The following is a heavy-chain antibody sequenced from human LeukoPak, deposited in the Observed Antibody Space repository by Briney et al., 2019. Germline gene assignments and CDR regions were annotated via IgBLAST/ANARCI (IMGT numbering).Heavy chain of an antibody. V-gene: IGHV1-18*01. CDR3: AVMVVANVHYDY. J-gene: IGHJ4*02. CDR2: ISAYNGNT. Sequence: ASVKVSCKASGYTFTSYGISWLRQARGQGLEWMGWISAYNGNTNYAQKLQGRVTMTTDTSTSTAYMELRSLRSDDTAVYYCAVMVVANVHYDYWGQGTLVTVSS. D-gene: IGHD2-15*01. CDR1: GYTFTSYG.